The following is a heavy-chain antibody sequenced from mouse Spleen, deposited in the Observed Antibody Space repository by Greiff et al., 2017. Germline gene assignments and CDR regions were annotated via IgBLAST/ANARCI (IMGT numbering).Heavy chain of an antibody. CDR1: GFSFNTYA. J-gene: IGHJ1*01. CDR2: IRSKSNNYAT. D-gene: IGHD2-5*01. CDR3: VRPYYSNWDWYFDV. V-gene: IGHV10-1*01. Sequence: DVQLVESGGGLVQPKGSLKLSCAASGFSFNTYAMNWVRQAPGKGLEWVARIRSKSNNYATYYADSVKDRFTISRDDSESMLYLQMNNLKTEDTAMYYCVRPYYSNWDWYFDVWGAGTTVTVSS.